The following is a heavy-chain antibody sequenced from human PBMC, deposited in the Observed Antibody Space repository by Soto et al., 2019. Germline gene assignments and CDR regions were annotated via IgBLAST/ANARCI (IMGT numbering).Heavy chain of an antibody. D-gene: IGHD4-17*01. J-gene: IGHJ6*02. CDR1: GFTFSTYW. V-gene: IGHV3-74*01. CDR3: ARTGEDDYGDNHYGMGV. Sequence: EVQLVESGGGLVQPGGSLRLSCSGSGFTFSTYWMHWVRQAPGRGLVWVSRINSDGSSSTYADYVQGRFTISRDNAKKKLYLQMNSLRAEDTAVYFCARTGEDDYGDNHYGMGVWGQGTTVTVSS. CDR2: INSDGSSS.